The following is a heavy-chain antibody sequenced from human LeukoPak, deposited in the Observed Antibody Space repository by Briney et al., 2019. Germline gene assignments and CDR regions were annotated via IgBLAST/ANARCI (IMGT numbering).Heavy chain of an antibody. D-gene: IGHD3-16*01. CDR1: GYTLTELS. J-gene: IGHJ5*02. V-gene: IGHV1-24*01. CDR2: FDPEDGET. Sequence: ASVKVSCKVSGYTLTELSMHWVRQAPGKGLEWMGGFDPEDGETIYAQKFQGRVTMTEDTSTDTAYMELSSLRSEDTAVYYCATGQILSAYPRSNNWFDPWGQGTLVTVSS. CDR3: ATGQILSAYPRSNNWFDP.